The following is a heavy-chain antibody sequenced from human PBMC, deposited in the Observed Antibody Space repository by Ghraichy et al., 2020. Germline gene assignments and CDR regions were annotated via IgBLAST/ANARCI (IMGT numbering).Heavy chain of an antibody. CDR2: INAGNGNT. J-gene: IGHJ6*02. V-gene: IGHV1-3*01. CDR3: ANQLLLTRRLGDYGLDV. CDR1: GYIFSTHA. Sequence: ASVKVSCKASGYIFSTHAMHWVRQAPGQRLEWMGWINAGNGNTKYSQKFQGRVTITRDTSATTAYLELSSLRSEDTAVYYCANQLLLTRRLGDYGLDVWGQGTTVTVSS. D-gene: IGHD2-2*01.